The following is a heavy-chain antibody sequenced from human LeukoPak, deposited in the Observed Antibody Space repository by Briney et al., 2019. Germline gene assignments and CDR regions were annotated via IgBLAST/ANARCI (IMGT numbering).Heavy chain of an antibody. CDR3: ARAEDGSGSYYSGID. CDR1: GFTFSSYS. D-gene: IGHD3-10*01. V-gene: IGHV3-21*01. Sequence: GGSLRLSCAAPGFTFSSYSMNWVRQAPGKGLEWVSSISSSSSYIYYADSVKGRFTISRDNAKNSLYLQMNSLRAEDTAVYYCARAEDGSGSYYSGIDWGQGTLVTVSS. J-gene: IGHJ4*02. CDR2: ISSSSSYI.